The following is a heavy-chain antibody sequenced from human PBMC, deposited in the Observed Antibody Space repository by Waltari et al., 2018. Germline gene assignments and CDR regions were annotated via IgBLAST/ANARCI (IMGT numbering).Heavy chain of an antibody. D-gene: IGHD2-21*02. V-gene: IGHV5-51*01. CDR2: IYPGDSDT. CDR1: GYSFTSYW. J-gene: IGHJ3*02. Sequence: EVQLVQSGAEVKKPGESLTISCEGSGYSFTSYWIGWVRQMPGKGLEWMGIIYPGDSDTRYSPSFQGQVTISADKSISTAYLQWSSLKASDTAMYYCARGLVVTRGYDAFDIWGQGTMVTVSS. CDR3: ARGLVVTRGYDAFDI.